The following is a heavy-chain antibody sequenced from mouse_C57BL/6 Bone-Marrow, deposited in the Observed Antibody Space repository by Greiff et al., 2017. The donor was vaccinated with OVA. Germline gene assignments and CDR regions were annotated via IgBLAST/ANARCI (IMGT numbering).Heavy chain of an antibody. CDR2: IWTGGGT. J-gene: IGHJ1*03. Sequence: QVQLQQSGPGLVAPSQSLSITCTVSGFSLTSYAISWVRQPPGKGLEWLGVIWTGGGTNSNSALKSRLSISKDNSKSQVFLKMNSLQTDDTARYYCARIPITTVVAWYFDVWGTGTTVTVSS. V-gene: IGHV2-9-1*01. CDR1: GFSLTSYA. D-gene: IGHD1-1*01. CDR3: ARIPITTVVAWYFDV.